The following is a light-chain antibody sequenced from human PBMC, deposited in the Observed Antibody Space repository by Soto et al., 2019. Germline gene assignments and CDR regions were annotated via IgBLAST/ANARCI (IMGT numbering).Light chain of an antibody. Sequence: QSALTQPASVSGSPGQSITISCSGSSSDVGGYKSVSWYQQHPGKAPKLMIYEVSNRPSGVSNRFSGSKSGDTASLTISGLQAEDEADYYCSSYTSSSTPYVFGTGTKLTVL. CDR3: SSYTSSSTPYV. CDR1: SSDVGGYKS. V-gene: IGLV2-14*01. CDR2: EVS. J-gene: IGLJ1*01.